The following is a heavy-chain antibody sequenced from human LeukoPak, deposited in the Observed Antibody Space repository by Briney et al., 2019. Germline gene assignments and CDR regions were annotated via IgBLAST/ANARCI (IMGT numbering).Heavy chain of an antibody. D-gene: IGHD6-19*01. CDR1: GGSISSYY. CDR2: IYYSGST. Sequence: SETLSLTCTVSGGSISSYYWSWIRQPPGKGLEWVGYIYYSGSTSYNPSLKSRVTISVDTSKNQFSLKLSSVTAADTAVCYCARTGRGGWSFFDYWGQGTLVTVSS. J-gene: IGHJ4*02. CDR3: ARTGRGGWSFFDY. V-gene: IGHV4-59*01.